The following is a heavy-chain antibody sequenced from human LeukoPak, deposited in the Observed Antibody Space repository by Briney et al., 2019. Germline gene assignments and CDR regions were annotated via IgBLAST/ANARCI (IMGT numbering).Heavy chain of an antibody. CDR1: GYTFTGYY. V-gene: IGHV1-2*06. J-gene: IGHJ4*02. D-gene: IGHD4-17*01. CDR3: ARDGPYGDYVGYFDY. Sequence: ASVKVSCKASGYTFTGYYMHWVRQAPGQGLEWMGRINPNSGGTNYAQKFQGRVTMTRDTSISTAYMELSRLRSDDTAVYYCARDGPYGDYVGYFDYWGQGTLVTVSS. CDR2: INPNSGGT.